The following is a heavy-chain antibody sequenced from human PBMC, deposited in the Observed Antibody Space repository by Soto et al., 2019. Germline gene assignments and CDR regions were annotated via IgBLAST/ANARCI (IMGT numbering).Heavy chain of an antibody. V-gene: IGHV3-23*01. Sequence: PGGSLRLSCAATGFTFSVYAMTWVRQAPGKGLEWVSAVTANGGSTYSADSVKGRFTISRDNSKNTLFLQMNSLRAEDAAVYYCASLGVGDWANYYYYYGMDVWCQGTTVTVSS. CDR3: ASLGVGDWANYYYYYGMDV. CDR2: VTANGGST. D-gene: IGHD2-21*02. J-gene: IGHJ6*02. CDR1: GFTFSVYA.